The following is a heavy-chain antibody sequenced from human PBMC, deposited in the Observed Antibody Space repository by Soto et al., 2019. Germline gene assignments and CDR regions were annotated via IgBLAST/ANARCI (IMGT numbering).Heavy chain of an antibody. CDR3: ARQMGATLDY. V-gene: IGHV4-59*01. CDR2: IYYSGST. Sequence: SETLSLTCTVSGGSISSYYWSWIRQPPGKGLEWIGYIYYSGSTNYNPSLKSRVTISVDTSKNQFSLKLSSVTAADTAVYYCARQMGATLDYWGQGTLVTVSS. J-gene: IGHJ4*02. CDR1: GGSISSYY. D-gene: IGHD1-26*01.